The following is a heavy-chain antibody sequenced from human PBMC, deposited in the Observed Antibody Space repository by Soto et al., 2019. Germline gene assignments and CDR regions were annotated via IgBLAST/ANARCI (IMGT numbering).Heavy chain of an antibody. CDR2: VSKDGSDK. V-gene: IGHV3-30-3*01. J-gene: IGHJ4*02. Sequence: QMQLVESGGGVVQPGRSLRLSCAASGCIFSSFPMHWVRQAPGKGLEWVAVVSKDGSDKHYADSVKGRFTISRDNSENTLHLQMNSLRPEDTGVYYCARSYCGDNCALDYWGQGTPVTVSS. D-gene: IGHD2-21*02. CDR3: ARSYCGDNCALDY. CDR1: GCIFSSFP.